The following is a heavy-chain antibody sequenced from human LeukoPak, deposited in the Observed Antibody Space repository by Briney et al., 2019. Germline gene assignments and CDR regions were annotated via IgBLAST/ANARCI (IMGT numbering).Heavy chain of an antibody. CDR1: GFTFSDYY. CDR3: ARDSCSNGVCFDY. Sequence: TGGSLRLSCTASGFTFSDYYMSWIRQAPGKGLEWVSYISTSSSTIYYGDSVKGRFTISRDNAKNSLYLQMNSLRAEDTAVYYCARDSCSNGVCFDYWGQGTLVTVSS. V-gene: IGHV3-11*04. CDR2: ISTSSSTI. J-gene: IGHJ4*02. D-gene: IGHD2-8*01.